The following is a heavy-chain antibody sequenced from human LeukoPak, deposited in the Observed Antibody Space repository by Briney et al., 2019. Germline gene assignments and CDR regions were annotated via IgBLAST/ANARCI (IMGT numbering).Heavy chain of an antibody. CDR3: ARCGAAVTTHFSH. CDR2: ISASDGTT. J-gene: IGHJ4*02. V-gene: IGHV1-18*01. D-gene: IGHD4-17*01. CDR1: GYSFSIYG. Sequence: ASVKVSYKASGYSFSIYGITWARQAPGQGLEYLGWISASDGTTNYAQKVQDRVTMTTDTSTSTAYLELRSLRSEDTAVYYCARCGAAVTTHFSHWGQGTLVTVSS.